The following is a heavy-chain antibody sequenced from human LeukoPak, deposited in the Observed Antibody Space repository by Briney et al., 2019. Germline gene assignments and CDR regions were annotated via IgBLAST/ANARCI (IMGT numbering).Heavy chain of an antibody. J-gene: IGHJ4*02. D-gene: IGHD3-10*01. CDR2: VSVSGGST. Sequence: TGGPRRFSVLASGLKFRTYARSGVAKAQGKGLNGFSSVSVSGGSTNYADSVKGRFTISRDNSKNTLFLQMNSLRAEDTAVYYCARDLYYYGSGSYMWGQGTLVTVSS. CDR3: ARDLYYYGSGSYM. V-gene: IGHV3-23*01. CDR1: GLKFRTYA.